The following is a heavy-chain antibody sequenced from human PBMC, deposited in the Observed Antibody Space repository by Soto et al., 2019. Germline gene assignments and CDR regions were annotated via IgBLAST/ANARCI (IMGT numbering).Heavy chain of an antibody. CDR2: MNPNSGNT. D-gene: IGHD4-17*01. CDR1: GYTFLDYD. J-gene: IGHJ4*02. Sequence: ASVKVSCKASGYTFLDYDINWVRQAPGQGLEWIGWMNPNSGNTGYAQKFQERVTITRDMSTTTAYMELNGLRDEDTAVYYCARPALLVTTFDYWGQGTLVTVSS. V-gene: IGHV1-8*01. CDR3: ARPALLVTTFDY.